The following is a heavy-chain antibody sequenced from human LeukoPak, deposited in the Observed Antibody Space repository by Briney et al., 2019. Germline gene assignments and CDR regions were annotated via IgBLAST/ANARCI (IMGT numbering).Heavy chain of an antibody. Sequence: GGSLRLSCAASGFTFDDYAMHWVRQAPGKGLEWVSGISWNSGSIGYADSVKGRFTISRDNAKNSLYLQMNSLRAEDTALYYCARVMEYSSSWFVFDYWGQGTLVTVSS. CDR3: ARVMEYSSSWFVFDY. V-gene: IGHV3-9*01. CDR1: GFTFDDYA. J-gene: IGHJ4*02. CDR2: ISWNSGSI. D-gene: IGHD6-13*01.